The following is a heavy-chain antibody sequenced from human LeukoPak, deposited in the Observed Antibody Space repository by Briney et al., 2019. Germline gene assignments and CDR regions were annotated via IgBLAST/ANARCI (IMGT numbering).Heavy chain of an antibody. CDR3: AREPDIVVVPAAYFDY. V-gene: IGHV3-21*01. CDR2: ISSSSSYI. CDR1: GFTFSSYS. D-gene: IGHD2-2*01. J-gene: IGHJ4*02. Sequence: GGSLRLSCAASGFTFSSYSMNWVRQAPGKGLEWVSSISSSSSYIYYADSVKGRFTISRDNAKNSLYLQMSSLRAEDTAVYYCAREPDIVVVPAAYFDYWGQGTLVTVSS.